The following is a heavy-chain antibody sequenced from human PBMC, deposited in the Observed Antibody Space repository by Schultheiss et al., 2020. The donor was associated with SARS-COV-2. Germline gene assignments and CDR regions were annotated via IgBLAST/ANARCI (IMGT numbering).Heavy chain of an antibody. CDR2: INCADNTK. CDR3: ARDRTGNSGGHFDL. CDR1: GFTFSSIE. Sequence: GESLKISCVGSGFTFSSIEMNWVRQAPGKGPEWVSYINCADNTKWYADSVKGRFTIPRDNARNSLYLQMNSLRAEDTAVYYCARDRTGNSGGHFDLWGRGTLVTVSS. V-gene: IGHV3-48*03. D-gene: IGHD5-12*01. J-gene: IGHJ2*01.